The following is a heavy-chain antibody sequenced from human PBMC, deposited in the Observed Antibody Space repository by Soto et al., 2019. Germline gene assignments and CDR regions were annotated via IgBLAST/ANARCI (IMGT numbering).Heavy chain of an antibody. CDR2: IYYSGST. CDR3: ARDRDLLLWFGDDYGMDV. V-gene: IGHV4-59*12. D-gene: IGHD3-10*01. CDR1: GGSISSYY. Sequence: SETLSLTCTVSGGSISSYYWSWIRQPPGKGLEWIGYIYYSGSTNYNPSLKSRVTISVDTSKNQFSLKLSSVTAADTAVYYCARDRDLLLWFGDDYGMDVWGQGTTVTVSS. J-gene: IGHJ6*02.